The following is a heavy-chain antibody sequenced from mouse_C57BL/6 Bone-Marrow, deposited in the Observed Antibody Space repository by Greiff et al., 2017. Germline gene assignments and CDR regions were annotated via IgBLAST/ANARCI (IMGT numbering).Heavy chain of an antibody. CDR3: ASEYGSQPPYAMDY. V-gene: IGHV1-69*01. CDR1: GYTFTSYW. Sequence: QVQLQQPGAELVMPGASVKLSCKASGYTFTSYWMHWVKQRPGQGLEWIGEIDPSDSYTNYNQKFKGKSTLTVDKSSSTAYMQLSSLTSEDSAVYYCASEYGSQPPYAMDYWGQGTSVTVSS. CDR2: IDPSDSYT. D-gene: IGHD1-1*01. J-gene: IGHJ4*01.